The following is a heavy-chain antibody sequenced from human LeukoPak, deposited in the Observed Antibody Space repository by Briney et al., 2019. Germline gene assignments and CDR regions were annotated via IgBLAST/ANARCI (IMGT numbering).Heavy chain of an antibody. Sequence: SETLSLTCTVSGGSISSYYWSWIRQPPGKGLEWIGYIYYSGSTNYNPSLKSRVTISVDTSKNQFSLKLSSVTAADTAVYYCARHAGGDYHDTQDAFDIWGQGTMVTVSS. J-gene: IGHJ3*02. CDR1: GGSISSYY. CDR2: IYYSGST. V-gene: IGHV4-59*08. CDR3: ARHAGGDYHDTQDAFDI. D-gene: IGHD3-22*01.